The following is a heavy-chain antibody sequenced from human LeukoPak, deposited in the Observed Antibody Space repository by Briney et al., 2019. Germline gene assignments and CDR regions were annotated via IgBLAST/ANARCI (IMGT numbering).Heavy chain of an antibody. CDR2: IYYSGST. Sequence: SETLSLTCTVSGGSISSSSYYWGWIRQPPGKGLEWIGSIYYSGSTYYNPPLKSRVTISVDTSKNQFSLKLSSVTAADTAVYYCARAADWIQLWFWGQGTLVTVSS. J-gene: IGHJ4*02. V-gene: IGHV4-39*07. CDR3: ARAADWIQLWF. D-gene: IGHD5-18*01. CDR1: GGSISSSSYY.